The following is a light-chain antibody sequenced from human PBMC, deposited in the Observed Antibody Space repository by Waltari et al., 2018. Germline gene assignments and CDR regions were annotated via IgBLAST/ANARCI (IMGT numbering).Light chain of an antibody. CDR2: DVD. V-gene: IGLV2-11*01. J-gene: IGLJ2*01. CDR3: CSYAGRYTSV. CDR1: NSHVVAYNY. Sequence: QSALTQPRPVSGSPGQPLPLSCPGPNSHVVAYNYVSWYQQRPAKAPKLVLYDVDKRPSGVPDRFSGSKAGNTASLTISGLQADDEADYYCCSYAGRYTSVFGGGTKVTVL.